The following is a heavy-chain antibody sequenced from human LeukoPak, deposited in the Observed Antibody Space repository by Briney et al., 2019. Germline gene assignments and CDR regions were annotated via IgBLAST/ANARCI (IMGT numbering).Heavy chain of an antibody. D-gene: IGHD3-3*01. CDR1: GGSFSGYY. CDR3: ARVPFSCWSGYYALRYFDY. CDR2: INHSGST. J-gene: IGHJ4*02. Sequence: SETLSLTCAVYGGSFSGYYWSWIRQPPGKGLEWIGEINHSGSTNYNPSLKSRVTISVDTSKNQFSLKLSSVTAADTAVYYCARVPFSCWSGYYALRYFDYWGQETLVTVSS. V-gene: IGHV4-34*01.